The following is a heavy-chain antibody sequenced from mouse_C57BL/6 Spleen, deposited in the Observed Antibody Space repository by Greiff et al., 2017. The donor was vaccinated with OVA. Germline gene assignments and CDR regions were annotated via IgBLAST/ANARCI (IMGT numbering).Heavy chain of an antibody. CDR2: ISDGGSYT. CDR1: GFTFSSYA. V-gene: IGHV5-4*01. Sequence: EVQGVESGGGLVKPGGSLKLSCAASGFTFSSYAMSWVRQTPEKRLEWVATISDGGSYTYYPDNVKGRFTISRDNAKNNLYLQMSHLKSEDTAMYYCARDCVYDYDGSWFAYWGQGTLVTVSA. J-gene: IGHJ3*01. D-gene: IGHD2-4*01. CDR3: ARDCVYDYDGSWFAY.